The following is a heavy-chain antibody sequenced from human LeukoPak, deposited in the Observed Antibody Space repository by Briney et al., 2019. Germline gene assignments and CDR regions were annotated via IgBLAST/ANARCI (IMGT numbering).Heavy chain of an antibody. Sequence: GGSLRLSCAASGFTFSSYAMHWVRQAPGKGLEWVAVISYDGSNKYYADSVKGRFTISRDNSKNTLYLQMNSLRAEDTAVYYYARGQWLAFDYWGQGTLVTVSS. J-gene: IGHJ4*02. CDR2: ISYDGSNK. CDR3: ARGQWLAFDY. D-gene: IGHD6-19*01. CDR1: GFTFSSYA. V-gene: IGHV3-30-3*01.